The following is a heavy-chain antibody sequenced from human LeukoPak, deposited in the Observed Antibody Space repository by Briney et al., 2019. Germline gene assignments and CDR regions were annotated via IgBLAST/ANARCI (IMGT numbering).Heavy chain of an antibody. CDR1: GFTFSIYA. V-gene: IGHV3-23*01. CDR2: ISGSGGST. Sequence: GGSLRLSCAASGFTFSIYAMSWVRQAPGKGLEWVSDISGSGGSTYYADPVKGRFTISRDNSRNTLYLQMNSLRAEDTAVYYCAKGSRDIVVVPSPINYWGQGTLVTVSS. J-gene: IGHJ4*02. D-gene: IGHD2-2*01. CDR3: AKGSRDIVVVPSPINY.